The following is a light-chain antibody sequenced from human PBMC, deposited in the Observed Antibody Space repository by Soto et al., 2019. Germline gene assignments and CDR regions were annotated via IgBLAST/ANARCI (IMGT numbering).Light chain of an antibody. Sequence: EIVLTQSPASLSLSPGERATISCRASQSVSSYLAWYQQKHGQAPRLLIYDASNRATGIPARFSGSGSGTDFTLTISSLEPEDFAVYYCQQRSNWPPTWTFGQGTKVEIK. J-gene: IGKJ1*01. CDR1: QSVSSY. CDR2: DAS. V-gene: IGKV3-11*01. CDR3: QQRSNWPPTWT.